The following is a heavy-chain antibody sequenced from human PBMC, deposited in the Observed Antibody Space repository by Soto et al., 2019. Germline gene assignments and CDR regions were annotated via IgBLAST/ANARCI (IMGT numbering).Heavy chain of an antibody. J-gene: IGHJ3*02. V-gene: IGHV4-38-2*01. D-gene: IGHD3-22*01. CDR2: IYHSGST. CDR1: GYSISSGYY. CDR3: ASAGIILRSSGYYYVTNDAFDI. Sequence: SETLSLTCAVSGYSISSGYYWGWIRQPPGKGLEWIGSIYHSGSTYYNPSLKRRVTISVDTSKNQFSLKLSSVTAADTAVYYCASAGIILRSSGYYYVTNDAFDIWGQGTMVTVSS.